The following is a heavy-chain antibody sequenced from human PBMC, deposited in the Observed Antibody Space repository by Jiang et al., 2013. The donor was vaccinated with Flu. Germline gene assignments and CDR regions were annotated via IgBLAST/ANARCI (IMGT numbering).Heavy chain of an antibody. CDR3: ARDFDYYDSSGYLDY. CDR1: GFTFSSYS. D-gene: IGHD3-22*01. J-gene: IGHJ4*02. Sequence: EVQLLESGGGLVQPGGSLRLSCAASGFTFSSYSMNWVRQAPGKGLEWVSYISSSSSTIYYADSVKGRFTISRDNAKNSLYLQMNSLRDEDTAVYYCARDFDYYDSSGYLDYWGQGTLVTVSS. V-gene: IGHV3-48*02. CDR2: ISSSSSTI.